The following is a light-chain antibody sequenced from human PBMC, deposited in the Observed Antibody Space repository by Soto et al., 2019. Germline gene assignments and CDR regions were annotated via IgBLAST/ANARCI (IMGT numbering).Light chain of an antibody. Sequence: DIQMTQSPSSLSASVGDRATITCRASQGISTYLVWYQQKPGTVPKLLIFAASTMQSGVPSRFSGSGSGTDFTLTISSLQPEDVATYYCQSPNGAPSTFGQGTKVEIK. V-gene: IGKV1-27*01. CDR3: QSPNGAPST. CDR2: AAS. CDR1: QGISTY. J-gene: IGKJ1*01.